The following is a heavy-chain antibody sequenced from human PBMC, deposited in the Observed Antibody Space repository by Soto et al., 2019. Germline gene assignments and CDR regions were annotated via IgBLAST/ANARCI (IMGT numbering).Heavy chain of an antibody. CDR1: GFTFSIYA. CDR3: AKDPWGGAGYYYYGMDV. J-gene: IGHJ6*02. V-gene: IGHV3-23*01. D-gene: IGHD1-26*01. Sequence: GGSLRLSCAASGFTFSIYAMTWVRQAPGKGLEWVSAISGSGDSTYYADSVKGRFTISRDNSKNTLYLQMSSLRAEDTAVYYCAKDPWGGAGYYYYGMDVWGQGTTVTISS. CDR2: ISGSGDST.